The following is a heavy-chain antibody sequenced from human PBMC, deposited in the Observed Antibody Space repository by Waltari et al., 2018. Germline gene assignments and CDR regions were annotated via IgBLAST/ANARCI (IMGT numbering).Heavy chain of an antibody. D-gene: IGHD2-2*01. J-gene: IGHJ4*02. V-gene: IGHV1-8*01. CDR2: MNPNSFNT. CDR3: ARAIRDQLLPDY. Sequence: QVQLVQSGAEVKKPGASVKVSCKTSGYTFTSFDVSWVRQATGQGLEWMGWMNPNSFNTGFAQDFRGRVTSTTDTSTSTAYMDLSNLRSEDTAIYYCARAIRDQLLPDYWGQGTLVTVSS. CDR1: GYTFTSFD.